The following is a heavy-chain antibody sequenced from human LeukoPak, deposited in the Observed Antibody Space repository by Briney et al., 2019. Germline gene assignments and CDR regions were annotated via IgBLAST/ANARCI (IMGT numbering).Heavy chain of an antibody. J-gene: IGHJ3*02. V-gene: IGHV3-21*01. CDR1: GFTLSSYR. CDR2: ISKSRRYM. D-gene: IGHD3-22*01. CDR3: ARYYYDSSGYHIGAFDI. Sequence: GGSLRLSCAASGFTLSSYRMNWVRQAPGKGLEWVSSISKSRRYMDYADLRKGRFTISRGNDKNSLYLQMNSLRAEDTAVYYCARYYYDSSGYHIGAFDIWGQGTRVTLSS.